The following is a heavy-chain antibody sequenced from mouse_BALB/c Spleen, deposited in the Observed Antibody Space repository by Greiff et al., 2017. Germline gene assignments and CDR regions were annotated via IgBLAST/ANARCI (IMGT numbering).Heavy chain of an antibody. CDR1: GYSFTSYY. D-gene: IGHD1-2*01. CDR3: ASSRLLDYWYFDV. J-gene: IGHJ1*01. CDR2: IDPFNGGT. V-gene: IGHV1S135*01. Sequence: VQLQQSGPELMKPGASVKISCKASGYSFTSYYMHWVKQSHGKSLEWIGYIDPFNGGTSYNQKFKGKATLTVDKSSSTAYMHLSSLTSEDSAVYYCASSRLLDYWYFDVWGAGTTVTVSS.